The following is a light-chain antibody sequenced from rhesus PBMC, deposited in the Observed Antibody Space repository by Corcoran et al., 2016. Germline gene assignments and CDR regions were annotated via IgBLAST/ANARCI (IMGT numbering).Light chain of an antibody. CDR2: RAS. CDR3: QQGYSYPYS. Sequence: DIQMTQSPSSLSASVGDRVTITCQASQSLSNYLNWYQQKPGKIPKLLIYRASSLQSGIPSRFSGSGIGTDFTLTISSLQPEDFATYYCQQGYSYPYSFGQGTKVEIK. CDR1: QSLSNY. J-gene: IGKJ2*01. V-gene: IGKV1S9*01.